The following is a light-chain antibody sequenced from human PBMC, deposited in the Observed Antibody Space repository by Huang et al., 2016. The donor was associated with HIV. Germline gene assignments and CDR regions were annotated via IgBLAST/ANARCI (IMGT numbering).Light chain of an antibody. CDR3: QQYNTWPRT. J-gene: IGKJ1*01. Sequence: EIVVTQSPATLSVSPGERATLSCRASQSVSNNLAWYQQKPGQAPRLLSYGASTRATGVPARFSGSGSGTEFTLTISSLQSEDFAVYYCQQYNTWPRTFGQGTKVEIK. V-gene: IGKV3-15*01. CDR1: QSVSNN. CDR2: GAS.